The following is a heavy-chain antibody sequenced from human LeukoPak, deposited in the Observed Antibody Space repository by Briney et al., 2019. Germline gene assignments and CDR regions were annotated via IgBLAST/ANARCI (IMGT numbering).Heavy chain of an antibody. J-gene: IGHJ4*02. CDR2: INHSGST. V-gene: IGHV4-39*07. CDR3: ARGGGYSYGYFDY. CDR1: GVSISSSNSY. Sequence: SSETLSLTCTVSGVSISSSNSYWGWIRQPPGKGLEWIVEINHSGSTNYNPSLKSRVTISVDTSKNQYSLKLSSVAAADTAVYYCARGGGYSYGYFDYWGQGTLVTVSS. D-gene: IGHD5-18*01.